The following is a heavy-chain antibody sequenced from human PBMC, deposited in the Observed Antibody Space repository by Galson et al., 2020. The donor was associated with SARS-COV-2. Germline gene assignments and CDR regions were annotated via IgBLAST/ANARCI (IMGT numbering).Heavy chain of an antibody. D-gene: IGHD6-13*01. V-gene: IGHV4-30-2*01. J-gene: IGHJ4*02. CDR3: ARVRGLAEAGKYFDY. Sequence: SETLSLTCTVSGGSISSGPYSWSWIRQPPGKGLEWIGYFYHTGTTYYNPSLKSRVTISVDRSKNQFSLKVTSVIAADTAVYYCARVRGLAEAGKYFDYWGQGALVTVSS. CDR2: FYHTGTT. CDR1: GGSISSGPYS.